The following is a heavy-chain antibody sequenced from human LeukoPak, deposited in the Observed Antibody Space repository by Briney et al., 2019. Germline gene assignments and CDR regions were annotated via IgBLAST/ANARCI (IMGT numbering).Heavy chain of an antibody. CDR2: IYYTGNT. Sequence: PSETLSLTCTVSVSISSYYWSWIRQSPGEGLEWIGHIYYTGNTNYNPSLKSRVSISLDMSKKQFSLRLSSVTAADTAVYYCARLGFYSSASNWFDPWGQGTLVTVSS. CDR3: ARLGFYSSASNWFDP. D-gene: IGHD6-19*01. V-gene: IGHV4-59*08. CDR1: VSISSYY. J-gene: IGHJ5*02.